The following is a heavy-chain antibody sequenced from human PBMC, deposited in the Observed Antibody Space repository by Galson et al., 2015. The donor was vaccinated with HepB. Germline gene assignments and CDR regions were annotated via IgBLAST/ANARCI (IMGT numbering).Heavy chain of an antibody. CDR1: GFTFSSYA. CDR3: AKVRFWSTYYYYYMDV. CDR2: ISGSGGST. D-gene: IGHD3-3*01. J-gene: IGHJ6*03. V-gene: IGHV3-23*01. Sequence: SLRLSCAASGFTFSSYAMSWVRQAPGKGLEWVSAISGSGGSTYYADSVKGRFTISRDNSKNTLYLQMNSLRAEDTAVYYCAKVRFWSTYYYYYMDVWGKGTTVTVSS.